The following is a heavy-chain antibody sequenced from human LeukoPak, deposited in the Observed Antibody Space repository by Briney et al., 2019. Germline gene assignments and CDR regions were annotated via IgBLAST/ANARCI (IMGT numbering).Heavy chain of an antibody. Sequence: PSETLSLTCTVSSASITGYWCSWIRQPPGNGLEWIGYVYYSCTSNGNPSVNRRVTMVVDTSKSQISLQLSSVTAADTAVYYCARGDTRGNDIWGQGTMVTVSS. CDR2: VYYSCTS. V-gene: IGHV4-59*01. D-gene: IGHD1-26*01. CDR3: ARGDTRGNDI. CDR1: SASITGYW. J-gene: IGHJ3*02.